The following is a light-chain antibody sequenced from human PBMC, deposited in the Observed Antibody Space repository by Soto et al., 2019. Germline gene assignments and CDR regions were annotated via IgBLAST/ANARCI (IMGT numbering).Light chain of an antibody. Sequence: QSALTQPASVSASPGQSITISCTGTSSDVGGYKFVSWYQHHPGEAPKLMIYEVNNRPSGVSNRFSGSKSGNTASLTISGLQPEDEADYYCGSYTTYRPYVFGSGTKLTVL. J-gene: IGLJ1*01. CDR3: GSYTTYRPYV. CDR2: EVN. CDR1: SSDVGGYKF. V-gene: IGLV2-14*01.